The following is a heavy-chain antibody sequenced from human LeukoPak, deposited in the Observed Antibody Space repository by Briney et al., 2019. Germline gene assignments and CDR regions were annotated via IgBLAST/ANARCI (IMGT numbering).Heavy chain of an antibody. J-gene: IGHJ4*02. D-gene: IGHD3-16*01. CDR2: ISASGGST. V-gene: IGHV3-23*01. Sequence: PGGSLRLSCAASGFTFNSYAMSWVRQAPGKGLEWVSIISASGGSTYYADSVKGRFTISRDNSKNTLYLQMNSLGAEDTAVYYCATQGGNFDYWGQGTLVTVSS. CDR1: GFTFNSYA. CDR3: ATQGGNFDY.